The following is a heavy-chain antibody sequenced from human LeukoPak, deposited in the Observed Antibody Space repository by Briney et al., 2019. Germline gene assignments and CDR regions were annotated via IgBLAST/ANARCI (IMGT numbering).Heavy chain of an antibody. CDR1: GFTFSSYA. CDR3: ARSITMVRGVYYFDY. J-gene: IGHJ4*02. V-gene: IGHV3-7*04. D-gene: IGHD3-10*01. Sequence: GGSLRLSCAASGFTFSSYAMHWVRQAPGKGLEWVANIKQDGSEKYYVDSVKGRFTISRDNAKNSLYLQMNSLRAEDTAVYYCARSITMVRGVYYFDYWGQGTLVTVSS. CDR2: IKQDGSEK.